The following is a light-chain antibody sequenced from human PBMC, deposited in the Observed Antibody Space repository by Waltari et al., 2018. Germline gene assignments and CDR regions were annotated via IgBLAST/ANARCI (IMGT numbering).Light chain of an antibody. Sequence: DIHVTQSPSTLSASVGARVTITFRASQSISSWLAWYQQKPGKVPKLLIHKASSLASGVPSRFSGSGSGTEFTLTISSLQPDDFATYYCQQYNSYSGTFGQGTKVEIK. CDR2: KAS. V-gene: IGKV1-5*03. CDR1: QSISSW. CDR3: QQYNSYSGT. J-gene: IGKJ2*01.